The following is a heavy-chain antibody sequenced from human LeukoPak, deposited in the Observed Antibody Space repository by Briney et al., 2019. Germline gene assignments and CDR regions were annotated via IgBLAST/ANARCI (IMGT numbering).Heavy chain of an antibody. CDR1: GGSVSSGSYY. V-gene: IGHV4-61*01. J-gene: IGHJ4*02. Sequence: SETLSLTCTVAGGSVSSGSYYWSWTRQPPGKGLGWIGYIYYSGSADYNPSLKSRVTISADTSKNQFSLKVTSVTAADTAVYYCARGSGWYYFDYWGQGALVTVSS. D-gene: IGHD6-19*01. CDR3: ARGSGWYYFDY. CDR2: IYYSGSA.